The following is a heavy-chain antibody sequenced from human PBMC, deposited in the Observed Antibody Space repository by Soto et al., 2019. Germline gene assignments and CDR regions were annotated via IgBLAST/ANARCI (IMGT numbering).Heavy chain of an antibody. CDR1: GFTFSSYG. CDR2: ISYDGSNK. D-gene: IGHD3-3*01. CDR3: PKDSGTAQITIFGVVPRPYYYYYGMDV. Sequence: PGGSLRLSCAASGFTFSSYGMHWVRQAPGKGLEWVAVISYDGSNKYYADSVKGRFTISRDNSKNTLYLQMNSLRAEDTAVYYCPKDSGTAQITIFGVVPRPYYYYYGMDVWGEGTRVTVCS. J-gene: IGHJ6*02. V-gene: IGHV3-30*18.